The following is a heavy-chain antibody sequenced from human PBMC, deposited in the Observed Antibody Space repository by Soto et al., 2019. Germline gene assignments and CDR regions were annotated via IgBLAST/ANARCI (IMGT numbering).Heavy chain of an antibody. Sequence: EVQLLESGGGWVQPGGSLRLSCAASGFTFSSYAMNWVRQAPGKGLEWVSVISGSGGSTYYADSVKGRFSISRDSSKNTLYLQMNSLIAEDTAVYYCAKRGSGSYFDYWGQGTLVTVSS. CDR2: ISGSGGST. D-gene: IGHD1-26*01. J-gene: IGHJ4*02. CDR3: AKRGSGSYFDY. CDR1: GFTFSSYA. V-gene: IGHV3-23*01.